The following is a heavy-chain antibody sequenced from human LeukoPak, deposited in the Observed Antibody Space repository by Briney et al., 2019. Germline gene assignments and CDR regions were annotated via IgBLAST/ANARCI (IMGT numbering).Heavy chain of an antibody. V-gene: IGHV3-30*19. CDR3: ARDRDAFDI. CDR1: GISFRSYG. Sequence: PGGSLRLSCAASGISFRSYGMHWVRQAPGKGLEWVAVISYDGSNKYYADSVKGRFTISRDNSKNTLYLQMNSLRAEDTAVYYCARDRDAFDIWGQGTMVTVSS. J-gene: IGHJ3*02. CDR2: ISYDGSNK.